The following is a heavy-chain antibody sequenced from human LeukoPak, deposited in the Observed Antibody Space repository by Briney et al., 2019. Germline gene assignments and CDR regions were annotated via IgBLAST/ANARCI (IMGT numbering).Heavy chain of an antibody. CDR1: GGPISSSSYS. Sequence: SESLSLTCTVSGGPISSSSYSWGWIRQPPGKGLEWIGGMYYSGSTNYNPSLKSRVTISVDTSNNQFSLKLSSVTAADTAVYYCAGYTAGSMRDYWGQGTLVTVSS. D-gene: IGHD2-2*02. J-gene: IGHJ4*02. V-gene: IGHV4-39*01. CDR3: AGYTAGSMRDY. CDR2: MYYSGST.